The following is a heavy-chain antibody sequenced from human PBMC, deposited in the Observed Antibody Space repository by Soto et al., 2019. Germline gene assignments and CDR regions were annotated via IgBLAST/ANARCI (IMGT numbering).Heavy chain of an antibody. D-gene: IGHD4-17*01. CDR2: IYYSGST. V-gene: IGHV4-31*03. CDR1: GGSISSGGYY. CDR3: ARVGPGDPHYFDY. J-gene: IGHJ4*02. Sequence: PSETLSLTCTVSGGSISSGGYYWSWIRRHPGKGLEWIGYIYYSGSTYYNPSLKSRVTISVDTSKNQFSLKLSSVTAADTAVYYCARVGPGDPHYFDYWGQGTLVTVSS.